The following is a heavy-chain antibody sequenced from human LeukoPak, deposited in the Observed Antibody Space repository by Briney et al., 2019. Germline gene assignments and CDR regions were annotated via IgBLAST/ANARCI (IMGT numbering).Heavy chain of an antibody. V-gene: IGHV4-31*03. J-gene: IGHJ4*02. D-gene: IGHD3-22*01. CDR3: ARVQTYFFDSRGLFYFDY. CDR2: IYFSGST. Sequence: SQTLSLTCTVSGDSISTGGYYWSWVRQHPGRGLEWIGNIYFSGSTNYNPSLKRRVAISVDTSKNQFFLNLTSVTVADTAAYYCARVQTYFFDSRGLFYFDYWGQGTLVTVSS. CDR1: GDSISTGGYY.